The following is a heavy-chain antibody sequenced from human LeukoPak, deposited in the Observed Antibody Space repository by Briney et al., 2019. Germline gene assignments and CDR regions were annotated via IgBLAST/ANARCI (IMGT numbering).Heavy chain of an antibody. CDR3: ARARYSGYDWRQDFDY. CDR2: ISAYNGNT. D-gene: IGHD5-12*01. V-gene: IGHV1-18*01. Sequence: ASVKASCKASGYTFTSYGISWVRQAPGQGLEWMGWISAYNGNTNYAQKLQGRVTMTTDTSTSTAYMELRSLRSDDTAVYYCARARYSGYDWRQDFDYWGQGTLVTVSS. J-gene: IGHJ4*02. CDR1: GYTFTSYG.